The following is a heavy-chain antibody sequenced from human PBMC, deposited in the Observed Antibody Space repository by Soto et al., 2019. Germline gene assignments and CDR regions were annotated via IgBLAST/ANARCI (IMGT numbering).Heavy chain of an antibody. CDR2: INHSVST. Sequence: SEPLSLTSAVYGLSFSDYYWSWIRPLAGIGLELIGEINHSVSTNYNPSLMSRVTISVDMSKIQFSLLLSSVTFADTVVYYCARRGSGWYSGMDVWGQGTTVTVS. D-gene: IGHD6-19*01. CDR1: GLSFSDYY. J-gene: IGHJ6*02. V-gene: IGHV4-34*01. CDR3: ARRGSGWYSGMDV.